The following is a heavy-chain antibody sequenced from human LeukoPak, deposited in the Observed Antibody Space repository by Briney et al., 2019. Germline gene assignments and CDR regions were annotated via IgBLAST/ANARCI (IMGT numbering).Heavy chain of an antibody. V-gene: IGHV3-74*01. J-gene: IGHJ4*02. Sequence: PGGSLRLSCAASGFTFSTYWMHWVRQTPGKGLVWVSRISSDGRSTYYADSVKGRFTISRDNAKNTLYLQMNSLRAEDTGVYYCARGARDGLGNYLFNYWGQGTLVTVSS. CDR2: ISSDGRST. D-gene: IGHD3-10*01. CDR1: GFTFSTYW. CDR3: ARGARDGLGNYLFNY.